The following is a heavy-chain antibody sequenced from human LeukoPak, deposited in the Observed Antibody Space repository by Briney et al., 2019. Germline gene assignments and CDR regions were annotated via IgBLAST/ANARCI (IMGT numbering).Heavy chain of an antibody. CDR3: AKEFTSYTSGWFFQH. D-gene: IGHD6-13*01. V-gene: IGHV3-30*18. J-gene: IGHJ1*01. CDR1: GFTFSNYG. Sequence: GRSLRLSCAASGFTFSNYGMQWVRQAPGKGLEWLAVISYDGRTTFYADSVKGRFTISRDNSKNTVDLQMSSLRAEDTAVYYCAKEFTSYTSGWFFQHWGQGTPVTVSS. CDR2: ISYDGRTT.